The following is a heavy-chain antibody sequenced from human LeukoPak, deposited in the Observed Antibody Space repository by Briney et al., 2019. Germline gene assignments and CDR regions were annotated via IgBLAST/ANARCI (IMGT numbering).Heavy chain of an antibody. CDR3: ARDLVHHRLLATNYNWFDP. Sequence: AASVKVSCKASGYIFTSYGISWVRQAPGQGLEWMGWINTYNGNTKYAQKVQGRVTMTTDTSTSTAYMEVRSLRSDDTAVYYCARDLVHHRLLATNYNWFDPWGQGTLVTVSS. V-gene: IGHV1-18*01. J-gene: IGHJ5*02. D-gene: IGHD2-8*01. CDR1: GYIFTSYG. CDR2: INTYNGNT.